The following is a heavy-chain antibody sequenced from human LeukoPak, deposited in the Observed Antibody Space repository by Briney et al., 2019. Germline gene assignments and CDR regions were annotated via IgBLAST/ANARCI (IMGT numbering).Heavy chain of an antibody. CDR3: ARLLSSTSFSFDY. Sequence: SETLSLTRTVSGGSISSYYWSWIRQPPGKGLEWIGYIYYSGSTNYNPSLKSRVTISVDTSKNQFSLKLSSVTAADTAVYYCARLLSSTSFSFDYWGQGTLVTVSS. J-gene: IGHJ4*02. CDR1: GGSISSYY. CDR2: IYYSGST. V-gene: IGHV4-59*01. D-gene: IGHD2-2*01.